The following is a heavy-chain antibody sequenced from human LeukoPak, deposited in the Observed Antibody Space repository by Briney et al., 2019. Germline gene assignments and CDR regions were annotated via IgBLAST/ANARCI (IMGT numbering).Heavy chain of an antibody. CDR2: INHSGST. V-gene: IGHV4-34*01. D-gene: IGHD2-21*01. J-gene: IGHJ3*02. CDR3: ARVVRDEEWPSPNAFDI. CDR1: GGSFSGYY. Sequence: SETLSLTCAVYGGSFSGYYWSWIRQPPGKGLEWIGEINHSGSTNYNPSLKSRVTISVDTSKNQFSLKLSSVTAADTAVYYCARVVRDEEWPSPNAFDIWGQGTMVTVSS.